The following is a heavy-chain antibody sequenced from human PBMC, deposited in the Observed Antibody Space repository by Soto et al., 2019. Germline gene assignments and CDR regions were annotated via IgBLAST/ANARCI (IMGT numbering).Heavy chain of an antibody. CDR3: ARDFRASHFDY. CDR1: GFTFSSYG. CDR2: IWYDGSNK. V-gene: IGHV3-33*01. J-gene: IGHJ4*01. Sequence: GGSLRLSCAASGFTFSSYGMHWVRQAPGKGLEWVAVIWYDGSNKYYADSVKGRFTISRDNSKNTLYLQMNSLRAEDTAVYYCARDFRASHFDYWGQGTLVTVSS.